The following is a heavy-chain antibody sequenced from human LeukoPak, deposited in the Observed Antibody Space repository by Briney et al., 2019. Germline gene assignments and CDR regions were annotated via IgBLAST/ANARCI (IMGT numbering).Heavy chain of an antibody. Sequence: ASVKVSCKASGYTFTSYAMNWVRQAPGQGLEWMGWINTNTGNPTYAQGFTGRFVFSLDTSVSTAYLQISSLKAEDTAVYYRARTIYSSSWYSVDYWGQGTLVTVSS. D-gene: IGHD6-13*01. CDR1: GYTFTSYA. J-gene: IGHJ4*02. CDR2: INTNTGNP. V-gene: IGHV7-4-1*02. CDR3: ARTIYSSSWYSVDY.